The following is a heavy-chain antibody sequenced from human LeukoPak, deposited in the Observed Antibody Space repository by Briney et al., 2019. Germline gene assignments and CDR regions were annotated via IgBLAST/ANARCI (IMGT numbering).Heavy chain of an antibody. CDR1: GFTFSSYE. V-gene: IGHV3-48*03. Sequence: PGGSLRLSCAASGFTFSSYEMNWVRQAPGKGLEWVSYISSSGSTIYYADSVKGRFTISRDNAKNSLYLQMNSLRAEDTAVYYCAREALNGYYYDSSGYYDPWGQGTLVTVSS. CDR3: AREALNGYYYDSSGYYDP. J-gene: IGHJ5*02. D-gene: IGHD3-22*01. CDR2: ISSSGSTI.